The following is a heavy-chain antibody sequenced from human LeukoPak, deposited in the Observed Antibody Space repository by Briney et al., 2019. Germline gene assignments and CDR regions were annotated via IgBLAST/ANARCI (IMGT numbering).Heavy chain of an antibody. CDR2: IIPIFGTA. V-gene: IGHV1-69*13. J-gene: IGHJ3*02. Sequence: SVKVSCKASGYIFPSYGISWARQAPGQGLEWMGGIIPIFGTANYAQKFQGRVTITADESTSTAYMELSSLRSEDTAVYYCARYCSSTSCQLDAFDIWGQGTMVTVSS. D-gene: IGHD2-2*01. CDR1: GYIFPSYG. CDR3: ARYCSSTSCQLDAFDI.